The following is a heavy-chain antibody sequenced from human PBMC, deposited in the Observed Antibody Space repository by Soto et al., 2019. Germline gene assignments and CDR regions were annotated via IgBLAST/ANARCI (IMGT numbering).Heavy chain of an antibody. CDR2: VYFNGNT. CDR3: ASVTFGGVVLAH. V-gene: IGHV4-59*01. CDR1: AASFSKYY. Sequence: SETLSLTXTVSAASFSKYYWTWIRQPPGKGLEWIGYVYFNGNTNYNPSLKRRVSISIDTSKNQISLTLNSVTAADTAVYYCASVTFGGVVLAHWGQGTLVTVSS. J-gene: IGHJ4*02. D-gene: IGHD3-16*01.